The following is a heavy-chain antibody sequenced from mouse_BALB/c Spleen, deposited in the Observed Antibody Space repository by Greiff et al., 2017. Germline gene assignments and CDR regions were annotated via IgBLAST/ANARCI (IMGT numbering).Heavy chain of an antibody. CDR1: GYTFTDYA. Sequence: VQRVESGPELVRPGVSVKISCKGSGYTFTDYAMHWVKQSHAKSLEWIGVISTYYGNTNYNQKFKGKATMTVDKSSSTAYMELARLTSEDSAIYYCARDWDGAMDYWGQGTSVTVSS. V-gene: IGHV1-67*01. D-gene: IGHD4-1*01. J-gene: IGHJ4*01. CDR2: ISTYYGNT. CDR3: ARDWDGAMDY.